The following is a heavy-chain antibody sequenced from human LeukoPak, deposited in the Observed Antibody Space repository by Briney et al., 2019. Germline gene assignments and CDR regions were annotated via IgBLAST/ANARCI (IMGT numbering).Heavy chain of an antibody. J-gene: IGHJ6*03. CDR1: GGSFSGYY. CDR3: ARGYSSGWSYYYYMDV. CDR2: INHSGST. D-gene: IGHD6-19*01. V-gene: IGHV4-34*01. Sequence: PSETLSLTCAVYGGSFSGYYWSWLRQPPGKGLEWIGEINHSGSTNYNPSLKSRVTISVDTSKNQFSLKLSSVTAADTAVYYCARGYSSGWSYYYYMDVWGKGTTVTVSS.